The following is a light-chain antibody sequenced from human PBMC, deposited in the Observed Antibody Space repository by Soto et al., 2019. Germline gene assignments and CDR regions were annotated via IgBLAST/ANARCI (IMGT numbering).Light chain of an antibody. J-gene: IGKJ1*01. CDR3: QQFYRSSWT. V-gene: IGKV1-5*03. Sequence: ILMTQSPSTLSASIGDRVTITCRASQGIETYLAWYQQKPGEAPRLLIYQATRLESGVPSRFSGSGSGTEFTLAISSLQPDDFASYYCQQFYRSSWTFGPGTKVEIK. CDR1: QGIETY. CDR2: QAT.